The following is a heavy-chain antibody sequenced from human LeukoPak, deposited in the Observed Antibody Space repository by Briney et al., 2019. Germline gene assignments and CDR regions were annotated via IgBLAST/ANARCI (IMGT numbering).Heavy chain of an antibody. CDR2: IYYSGGT. J-gene: IGHJ5*02. V-gene: IGHV4-59*01. Sequence: SETLSLTCTVSGGSISSYYWSWIRQPPGKGLEWIGYIYYSGGTDYNSSLKSRVTISVDTSKNQLSLKLSSVTAADTAVYYCAREWNWFDPWGQGTLVTVSS. CDR3: AREWNWFDP. CDR1: GGSISSYY.